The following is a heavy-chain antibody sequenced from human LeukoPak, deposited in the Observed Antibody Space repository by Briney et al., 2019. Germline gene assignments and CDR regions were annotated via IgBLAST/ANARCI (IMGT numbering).Heavy chain of an antibody. CDR2: IYHSGST. D-gene: IGHD7-27*01. CDR1: GYSISSGYY. Sequence: SETLSLTCTVSGYSISSGYYWGWIRQPPGKGLEWIGSIYHSGSTYYNPSLKSRVTISVDTSKNQFSLKLTSVTADTAVYYCARHGDGGDSLTYFDYWGQGILVTVSS. J-gene: IGHJ4*02. V-gene: IGHV4-38-2*02. CDR3: ARHGDGGDSLTYFDY.